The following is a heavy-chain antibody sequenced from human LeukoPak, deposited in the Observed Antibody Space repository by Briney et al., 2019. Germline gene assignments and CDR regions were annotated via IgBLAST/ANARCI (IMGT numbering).Heavy chain of an antibody. Sequence: GGSLRLSCAASGFTFSGFWMHWVRQAPGKGLVWVSCISFDGSDATYADSVKGRFTISRDNAKNTLHLQMDSLRAEDTAVYYCARGQYGSGKDIWGQGTMVTVSS. CDR1: GFTFSGFW. D-gene: IGHD3-10*01. V-gene: IGHV3-74*01. J-gene: IGHJ3*02. CDR3: ARGQYGSGKDI. CDR2: ISFDGSDA.